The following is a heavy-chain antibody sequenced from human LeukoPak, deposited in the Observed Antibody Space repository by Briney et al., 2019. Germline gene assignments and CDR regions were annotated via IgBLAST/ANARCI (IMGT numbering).Heavy chain of an antibody. CDR2: VSSSGTT. V-gene: IGHV4-31*02. CDR1: GGSISRDGHY. CDR3: AREMVRDAFDI. J-gene: IGHJ3*02. Sequence: SETLSLTWTVSGGSISRDGHYWSWIRQYPGKGLESIGSVSSSGTTTYNPSLKSRVTISLDTSQNQFSLNLRSLTAADTAVYYCAREMVRDAFDIWGQGTMVTVSS. D-gene: IGHD2-8*01.